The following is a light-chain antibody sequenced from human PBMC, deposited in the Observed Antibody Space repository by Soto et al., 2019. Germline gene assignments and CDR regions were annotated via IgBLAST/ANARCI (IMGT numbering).Light chain of an antibody. CDR1: SGHSSYI. Sequence: QAVVTQSSSASASLGSLVKLTCTLSSGHSSYIIAWHQQQPGKAPRYLMMLGGAGIHKKGSGIPDRFSGSSSGADRYLTISSLQSDDEADYYCETWGSDTQVFGGGTKLTVL. V-gene: IGLV4-60*03. CDR3: ETWGSDTQV. J-gene: IGLJ2*01. CDR2: LGGAGIH.